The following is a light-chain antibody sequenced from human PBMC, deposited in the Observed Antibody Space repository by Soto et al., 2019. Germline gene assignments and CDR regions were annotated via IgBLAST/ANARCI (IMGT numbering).Light chain of an antibody. V-gene: IGKV1-27*01. CDR3: QEYNSAPFT. Sequence: DIQMTQSPSSLSASVGDRVTITCRASQGISKYLAWYQQKPGKVPKVLIYAASTLQSGVPSRFSGSGSGTDFTLTISSLQPEDVATYYCQEYNSAPFTFGPGTKVGIK. CDR2: AAS. CDR1: QGISKY. J-gene: IGKJ3*01.